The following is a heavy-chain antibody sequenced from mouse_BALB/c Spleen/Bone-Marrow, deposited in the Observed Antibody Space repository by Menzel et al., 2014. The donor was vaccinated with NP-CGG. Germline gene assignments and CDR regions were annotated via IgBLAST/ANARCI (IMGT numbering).Heavy chain of an antibody. CDR3: ARSSYYAMDY. J-gene: IGHJ4*01. CDR2: INPYNGAT. CDR1: GYSFTGCY. V-gene: IGHV1-31*01. Sequence: VQLQQSGPELVKPGAPVKISCKASGYSFTGCYMHWVKQSHVKSLEWIGRINPYNGATSYNQNFKDKASLTVDKSSSTAYMELHSLTSEDSAVDYCARSSYYAMDYWGQGTSVTVSS.